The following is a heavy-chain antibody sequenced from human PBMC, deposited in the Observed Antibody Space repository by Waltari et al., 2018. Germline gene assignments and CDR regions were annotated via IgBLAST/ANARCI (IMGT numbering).Heavy chain of an antibody. CDR2: IKQDGSNK. CDR3: ARGVQWLADY. D-gene: IGHD6-19*01. V-gene: IGHV3-7*03. Sequence: EVQLVESGGGLVQPGGSLRLSCAASGFTFSSYWMSWVRQAPGKGLEWVANIKQDGSNKYCVDSLNRRFTISRDNAKNSLYLQMNGLRAEDTAVYYDARGVQWLADYWGQGTLVTVSS. J-gene: IGHJ4*02. CDR1: GFTFSSYW.